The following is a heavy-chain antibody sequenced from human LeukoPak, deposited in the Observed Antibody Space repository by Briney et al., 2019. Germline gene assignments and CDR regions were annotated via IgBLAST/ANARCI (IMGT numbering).Heavy chain of an antibody. V-gene: IGHV4-59*07. D-gene: IGHD3-22*01. J-gene: IGHJ5*02. CDR1: RGSISSYY. CDR3: ARGRYYYDSSGYPYNWFDP. CDR2: LYHGGST. Sequence: SDTLSLTCIVSRGSISSYYWSWLRQPPGKGLKWIEYLYHGGSTNYNPSLKSRVTISGDTSKNHFSLNLSSVTAADTAMYYCARGRYYYDSSGYPYNWFDPWGQGTLVTVSS.